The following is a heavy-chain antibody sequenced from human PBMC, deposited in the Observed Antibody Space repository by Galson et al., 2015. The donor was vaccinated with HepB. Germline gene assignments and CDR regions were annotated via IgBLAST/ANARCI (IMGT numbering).Heavy chain of an antibody. Sequence: LRLSCAASGFTFSSYSMNWVRQPPGKALEWLALIDWDDDKYYSTSLKTRLTISKDTSKNQVVLTMTNMDPVDTATYYCARSGPLGWGSFDLWGRGTLVTVSS. D-gene: IGHD3-16*01. CDR3: ARSGPLGWGSFDL. CDR2: IDWDDDK. CDR1: GFTFSSYSM. V-gene: IGHV2-70*20. J-gene: IGHJ2*01.